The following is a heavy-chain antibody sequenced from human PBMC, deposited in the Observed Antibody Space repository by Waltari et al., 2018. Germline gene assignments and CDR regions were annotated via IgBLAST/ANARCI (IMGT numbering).Heavy chain of an antibody. D-gene: IGHD6-6*01. J-gene: IGHJ3*02. CDR3: ARGAQLAGGAFDI. Sequence: EVQLVESGGGLIQPGGSLRLSCAASGFTVSSNYMSWVRQAPGKGLEWVSVIYSGGSTYYADSVKGRFTISRDNSKNTLYLQMNSLRAEDTAVYYCARGAQLAGGAFDIWGQGTMVTVSS. V-gene: IGHV3-53*01. CDR1: GFTVSSNY. CDR2: IYSGGST.